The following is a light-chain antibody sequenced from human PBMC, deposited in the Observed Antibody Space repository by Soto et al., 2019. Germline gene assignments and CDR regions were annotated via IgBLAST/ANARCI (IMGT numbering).Light chain of an antibody. CDR3: QQYGDSPIT. Sequence: EIVLTQSPATLSLSPGERATLSCRASQSVSSYLAWYQQKPGQAPRLLIYGASTRATGIPDRFSGSGSGTDFTLTISRLEPEDFAVYDCQQYGDSPITFGQGTRLEN. V-gene: IGKV3-20*01. J-gene: IGKJ5*01. CDR2: GAS. CDR1: QSVSSY.